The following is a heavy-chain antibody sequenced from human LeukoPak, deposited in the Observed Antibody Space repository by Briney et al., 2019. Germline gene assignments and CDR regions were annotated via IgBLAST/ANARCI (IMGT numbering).Heavy chain of an antibody. CDR2: VNAGNGNT. CDR3: AREVHSSGWDY. CDR1: GYTFTSYA. D-gene: IGHD6-19*01. Sequence: ASVKVSCKASGYTFTSYAMHWVRQAPGQRLEWMGWVNAGNGNTKYSQKFQGRVTITRDTSASTAYMELSSLRSEDTAVYYCAREVHSSGWDYWGQGTLVTVSS. J-gene: IGHJ4*02. V-gene: IGHV1-3*01.